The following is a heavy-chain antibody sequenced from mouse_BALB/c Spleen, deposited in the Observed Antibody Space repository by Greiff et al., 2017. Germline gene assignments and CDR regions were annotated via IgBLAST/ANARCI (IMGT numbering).Heavy chain of an antibody. D-gene: IGHD3-1*01. CDR2: ISSGGSYT. CDR1: GFTFSSYA. V-gene: IGHV5-9-4*01. J-gene: IGHJ4*01. Sequence: DVQLVESGGGLVKPGGSLKLSCAASGFTFSSYAMSWVRQSPEKRLEWVAEISSGGSYTYYPDTVTGRFTISRDNAKNTLYLEMSSLRSEDTAMYYCARDSSGYYAMDYWGQGTSVTVSS. CDR3: ARDSSGYYAMDY.